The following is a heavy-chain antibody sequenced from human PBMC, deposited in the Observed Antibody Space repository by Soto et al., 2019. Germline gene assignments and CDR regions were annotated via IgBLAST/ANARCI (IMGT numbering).Heavy chain of an antibody. V-gene: IGHV3-15*01. CDR1: GFTFSNAW. CDR2: IKEQADGGTT. Sequence: EVQLVESGGGLVKPGGSLRLSCAASGFTFSNAWMSWVRQAPGKGLEWVGLIKEQADGGTTEYAAPLKGRFTISRDDSENTLYLQMSSLQTEDTAVYYCRTQWLDWGQGTLVTVSS. J-gene: IGHJ4*02. D-gene: IGHD6-19*01. CDR3: RTQWLD.